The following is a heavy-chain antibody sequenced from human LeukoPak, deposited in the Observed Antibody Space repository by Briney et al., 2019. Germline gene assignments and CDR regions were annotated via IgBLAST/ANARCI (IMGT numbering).Heavy chain of an antibody. CDR3: ARGRDTAIPFMFDY. D-gene: IGHD5-18*01. J-gene: IGHJ4*02. CDR1: GGSISSSSYY. CDR2: IYYSGST. Sequence: SETLSLTCTVSGGSISSSSYYWGWIRQPPGKGLEWIGSIYYSGSTYYNPSLKSRVTISLDTSKNQFSLKLTSVTAADTAVYYCARGRDTAIPFMFDYWGQGTLVTVSS. V-gene: IGHV4-39*07.